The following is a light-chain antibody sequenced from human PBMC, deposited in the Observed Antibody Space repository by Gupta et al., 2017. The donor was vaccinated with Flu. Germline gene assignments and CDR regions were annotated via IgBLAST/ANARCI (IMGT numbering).Light chain of an antibody. J-gene: IGLJ3*02. Sequence: SYELTQPPSVSVSPGQTARITCSGDALARKYVSWYQQKSGQAPGLVVFEENKRPSEVPERFSGSSSGTRATLTISGAQGEDEGDYYCNSTDIGGSHGVFGGGTKVTVL. CDR3: NSTDIGGSHGV. CDR1: ALARKY. V-gene: IGLV3-10*01. CDR2: EEN.